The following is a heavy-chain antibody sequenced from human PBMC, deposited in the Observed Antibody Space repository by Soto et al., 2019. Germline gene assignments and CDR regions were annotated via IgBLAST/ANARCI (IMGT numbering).Heavy chain of an antibody. CDR3: ARTFDYYGMDV. D-gene: IGHD3-3*02. J-gene: IGHJ6*02. CDR2: IYHAGSV. CDR1: GYSIGSGYY. V-gene: IGHV4-38-2*01. Sequence: SSETLSLTCAVSGYSIGSGYYWAWIRQSPGKGLEWIGSIYHAGSVYYNPSLNGRVALSMDTSKNHFSLKLTSVTAADTAVYYCARTFDYYGMDVWGQGTTVTVYS.